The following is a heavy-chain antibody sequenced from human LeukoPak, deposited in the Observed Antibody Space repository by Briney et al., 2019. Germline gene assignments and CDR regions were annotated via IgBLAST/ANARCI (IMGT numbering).Heavy chain of an antibody. CDR1: GYTFTSYY. CDR3: ARGTYYDFWSGYSPNDAFDI. Sequence: ASVKVSCKASGYTFTSYYMHWVRQAPGQGLEWMGIINPSGGSTSYAQKFQGRVTMTRDTSTSTVYMELSSLRSEDTAVYYCARGTYYDFWSGYSPNDAFDIWGQGTMVTVSS. CDR2: INPSGGST. D-gene: IGHD3-3*01. V-gene: IGHV1-46*01. J-gene: IGHJ3*02.